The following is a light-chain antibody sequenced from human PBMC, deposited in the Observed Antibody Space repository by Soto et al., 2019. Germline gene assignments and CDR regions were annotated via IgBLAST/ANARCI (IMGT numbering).Light chain of an antibody. CDR3: QQYHSSRRP. Sequence: EIVLTQSPGTLSLSPGERATLSCRASQSVTSSYLAWYQQKPGQAPRLLIYGASSRATGIPARFSGSGSGTDFSLTISRLEPEDFAVYYCQQYHSSRRPFGQGTKVEIK. CDR1: QSVTSSY. J-gene: IGKJ1*01. CDR2: GAS. V-gene: IGKV3-20*01.